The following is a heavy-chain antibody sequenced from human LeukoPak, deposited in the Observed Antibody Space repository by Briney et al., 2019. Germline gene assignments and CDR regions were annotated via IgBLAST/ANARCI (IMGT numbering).Heavy chain of an antibody. CDR1: GFTFSSYG. D-gene: IGHD2-2*01. CDR2: IRSDGSNK. J-gene: IGHJ4*02. CDR3: AKDSSTSCHD. Sequence: GGSLKLSCAASGFTFSSYGMDWVRQAPGKGLEWVAFIRSDGSNKYYADSVKGRFTISRDNSKNTLYLQMSSLTIEDTAVYYCAKDSSTSCHDWGQGTLVTVSS. V-gene: IGHV3-30*02.